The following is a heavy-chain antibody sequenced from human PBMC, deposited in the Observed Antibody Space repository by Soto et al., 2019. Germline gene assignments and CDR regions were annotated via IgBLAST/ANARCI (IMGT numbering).Heavy chain of an antibody. CDR3: AKVAVTGPLFYYYYIDV. J-gene: IGHJ6*03. Sequence: EVQLVESGGGLVQPGRTLRLSCAASGFTFGDYAMHWVRQAPGKGLEWVSGISWNSATIAYADSVKGRFTISRNNAQKSLYLQMKALTTDVTALYYCAKVAVTGPLFYYYYIDVWGQGTTVTVSS. CDR2: ISWNSATI. D-gene: IGHD2-15*01. V-gene: IGHV3-9*01. CDR1: GFTFGDYA.